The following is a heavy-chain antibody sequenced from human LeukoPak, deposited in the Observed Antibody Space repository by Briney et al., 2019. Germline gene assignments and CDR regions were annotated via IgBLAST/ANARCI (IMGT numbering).Heavy chain of an antibody. J-gene: IGHJ4*02. CDR3: ATYRQVLLPFES. CDR2: ISGSGGST. CDR1: GFTVSSNY. V-gene: IGHV3-23*01. Sequence: GGSLRLSCAAFGFTVSSNYMSWVRQAPGKGLEWVSAISGSGGSTYYADSVKGRFTISRDNSKSTLSLQMNSLRAEDTAIYYCATYRQVLLPFESWGQGTLVTVSS. D-gene: IGHD2-8*02.